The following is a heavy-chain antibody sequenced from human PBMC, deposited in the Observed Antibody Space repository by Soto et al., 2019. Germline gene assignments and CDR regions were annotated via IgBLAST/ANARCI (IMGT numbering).Heavy chain of an antibody. CDR3: ARGMTTVTTFDY. J-gene: IGHJ4*02. V-gene: IGHV4-30-2*01. D-gene: IGHD4-17*01. CDR2: IYHSGST. Sequence: QLQLQESGSGLVKPSQTLSLTCAVSGGSISSGGYSCNWIRQPPGKGLEGIGYIYHSGSTYYNPSLKSRVTISVDRSKNQCSLKLSSVTAADTAVYYCARGMTTVTTFDYWGQGTLVTVSS. CDR1: GGSISSGGYS.